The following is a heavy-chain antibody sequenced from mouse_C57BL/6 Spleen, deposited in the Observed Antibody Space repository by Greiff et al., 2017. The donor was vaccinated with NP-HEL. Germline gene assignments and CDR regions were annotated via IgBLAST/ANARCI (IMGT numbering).Heavy chain of an antibody. Sequence: QVQLKQSGAELVKPGASVKISCKASGYAFSSYWMNWVKQRPGKGLEWIGQIYPGDGDTNYNGKFKGKATLTADKSSSTAYMQLSSLTSEDSAVYFCARLGITTVVEEHWYFDVWGTGTTVTVSS. CDR3: ARLGITTVVEEHWYFDV. J-gene: IGHJ1*03. D-gene: IGHD1-1*01. V-gene: IGHV1-80*01. CDR1: GYAFSSYW. CDR2: IYPGDGDT.